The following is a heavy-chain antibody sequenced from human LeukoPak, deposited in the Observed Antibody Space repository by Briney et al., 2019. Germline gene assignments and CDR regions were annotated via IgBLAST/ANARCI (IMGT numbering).Heavy chain of an antibody. V-gene: IGHV4-4*02. CDR3: ARGVYQAYYDFWSGYYPPYYFDY. CDR2: IYHTGSS. D-gene: IGHD3-3*01. Sequence: SETLSLTCAVSGGSISSTNWWSWVRQPPGKGLEWIGEIYHTGSSNYNPSLKSRVTFSVDKSKSQFSLKLSSVTAADTAVYYCARGVYQAYYDFWSGYYPPYYFDYWGQGTLVTVSS. CDR1: GGSISSTNW. J-gene: IGHJ4*02.